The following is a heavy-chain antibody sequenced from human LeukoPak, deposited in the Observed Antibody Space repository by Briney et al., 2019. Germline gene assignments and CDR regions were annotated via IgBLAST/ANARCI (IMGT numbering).Heavy chain of an antibody. Sequence: PSQTLSLTCTVSGGSISSGGYYWSWIRQHPGKGLEWIGYIYYSGSTNYNPSLKSRVTMSVDTSKNQFSLKLSSVTAADTAVYYCARDRASYYNWFDPWGQGTLVTVSS. V-gene: IGHV4-31*03. J-gene: IGHJ5*02. CDR1: GGSISSGGYY. CDR2: IYYSGST. D-gene: IGHD3-10*01. CDR3: ARDRASYYNWFDP.